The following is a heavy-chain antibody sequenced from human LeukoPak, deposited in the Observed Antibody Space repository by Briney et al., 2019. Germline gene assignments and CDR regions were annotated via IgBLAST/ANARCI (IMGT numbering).Heavy chain of an antibody. J-gene: IGHJ5*02. D-gene: IGHD6-19*01. CDR3: AKDSTVLPIAVAGEWFDP. CDR1: GFTFSSYA. V-gene: IGHV3-23*01. Sequence: GGSLRLSCAASGFTFSSYAMSWVRQAPGKGTEWVSAISGSGGSTYYADSVKGRFTISRDNSKNTLYLQMNSLRAEDTAVYYCAKDSTVLPIAVAGEWFDPWGQGTLVTVSS. CDR2: ISGSGGST.